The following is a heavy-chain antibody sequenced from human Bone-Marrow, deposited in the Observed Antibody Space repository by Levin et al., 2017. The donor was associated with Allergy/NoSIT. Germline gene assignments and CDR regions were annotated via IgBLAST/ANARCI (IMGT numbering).Heavy chain of an antibody. CDR3: ARDNLYYDSSGYPAYDAFDI. Sequence: GGSLRLSCAASGFTVSSNCMSWVRQAPGKGLEWVSVIYSGGSTYYADSVKGRFTISRDNSKNTLYLQMNSLRAEDTAVYYCARDNLYYDSSGYPAYDAFDIWGQGTMVTVSS. D-gene: IGHD3-22*01. CDR2: IYSGGST. CDR1: GFTVSSNC. J-gene: IGHJ3*02. V-gene: IGHV3-66*01.